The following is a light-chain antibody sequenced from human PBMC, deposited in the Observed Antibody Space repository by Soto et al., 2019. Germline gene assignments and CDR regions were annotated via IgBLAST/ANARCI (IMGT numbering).Light chain of an antibody. Sequence: DIQMTQSPSSLSASVGDSFAITCRASQDISNFLKWYQQTPGKAPKVLTYDASDLETVVASRFSGTGSGTDFTFTISNVQPEATATDYCQQYDSLPFTFGPGPKVDI. V-gene: IGKV1-33*01. CDR1: QDISNF. CDR2: DAS. J-gene: IGKJ3*01. CDR3: QQYDSLPFT.